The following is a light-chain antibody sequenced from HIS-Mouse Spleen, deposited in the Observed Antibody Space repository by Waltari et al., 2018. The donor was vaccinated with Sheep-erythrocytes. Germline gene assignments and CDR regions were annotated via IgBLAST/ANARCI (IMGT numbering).Light chain of an antibody. J-gene: IGLJ3*02. V-gene: IGLV2-11*01. CDR3: CSYAGSYTFWV. CDR1: STDVGGYNY. Sequence: QSALTQPRSVSGSPGQSVTISCTGPSTDVGGYNYVPWYQHHPGKAPKLMIYDVSKRPSGVPDRFSGSKSGNTASLTISGLQAEDEADYYCCSYAGSYTFWVFGGGTRLTVL. CDR2: DVS.